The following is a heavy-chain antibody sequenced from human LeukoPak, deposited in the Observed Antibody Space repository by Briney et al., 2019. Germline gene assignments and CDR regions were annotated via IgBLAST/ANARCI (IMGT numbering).Heavy chain of an antibody. D-gene: IGHD2-8*01. CDR3: ARDKDWICRNGLCFTGYSEY. CDR1: GFTFTTYW. Sequence: GGSLTLSCTTSGFTFTTYWMSWVRQAPGKGLEWVANIKQDGSEKHYVDSVRGRFTISRDNAKNSVYLQIDSLRAEDTAVFYCARDKDWICRNGLCFTGYSEYWGQGTLVTVSS. J-gene: IGHJ4*02. CDR2: IKQDGSEK. V-gene: IGHV3-7*01.